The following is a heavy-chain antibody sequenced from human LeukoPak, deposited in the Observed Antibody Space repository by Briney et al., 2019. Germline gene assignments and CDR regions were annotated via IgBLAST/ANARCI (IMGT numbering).Heavy chain of an antibody. V-gene: IGHV3-74*01. CDR1: GFTFTSHW. CDR2: ISTDGRIT. Sequence: GGSLRLSCAASGFTFTSHWMHWVRQVPGKGLVWVSRISTDGRITGYADSVKGRFTVSRDNTKNTMYLQMNSLRAEDTAVYYCTRDRTVITLFDYWGKGSLVTVSS. CDR3: TRDRTVITLFDY. J-gene: IGHJ4*02. D-gene: IGHD1-14*01.